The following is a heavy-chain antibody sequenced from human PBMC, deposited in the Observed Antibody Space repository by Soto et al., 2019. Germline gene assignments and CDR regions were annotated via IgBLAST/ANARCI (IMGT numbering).Heavy chain of an antibody. CDR2: ISGSGGST. Sequence: GGSLRLSCAASGFTFSSYAMSWVRQAPGKGLEWVSAISGSGGSTYYADSVKGRFTISRDNSKNTLYLQMNSLRAEDTAVYYCANDKVARLREDTAMVFDYWGQGTLVTVSS. CDR3: ANDKVARLREDTAMVFDY. V-gene: IGHV3-23*01. D-gene: IGHD5-18*01. CDR1: GFTFSSYA. J-gene: IGHJ4*02.